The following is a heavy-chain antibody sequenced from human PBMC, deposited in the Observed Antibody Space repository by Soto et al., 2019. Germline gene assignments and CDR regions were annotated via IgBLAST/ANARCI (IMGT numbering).Heavy chain of an antibody. CDR2: IRSKAYTYAT. V-gene: IGHV3-73*01. D-gene: IGHD6-19*01. J-gene: IGHJ6*02. CDR1: GFSFSGSD. Sequence: GGSLRLSCAASGFSFSGSDMHWVRQASGKGLEWVGRIRSKAYTYATGYAASVKGRFTISRDDSKNTAYLQMNSLKTEDTGVYYCTRQEQWLVQDYHYGMDVWGQGTTVTVSS. CDR3: TRQEQWLVQDYHYGMDV.